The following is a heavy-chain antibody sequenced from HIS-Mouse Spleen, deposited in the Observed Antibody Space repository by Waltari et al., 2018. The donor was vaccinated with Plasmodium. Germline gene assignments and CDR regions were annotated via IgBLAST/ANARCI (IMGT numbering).Heavy chain of an antibody. D-gene: IGHD6-13*01. CDR1: GGSFSGYY. CDR3: ARVKTSSSCLDY. CDR2: INHSGST. V-gene: IGHV4-34*01. Sequence: QVQLQQWGAGLLKPSETLSLTCAVYGGSFSGYYWSWIRQPPGKGLEWIGEINHSGSTNYNPSLKSRVTISVDTSKNQFSLKLGSVAAADTAVYYCARVKTSSSCLDYWGQGTLVTVSS. J-gene: IGHJ4*02.